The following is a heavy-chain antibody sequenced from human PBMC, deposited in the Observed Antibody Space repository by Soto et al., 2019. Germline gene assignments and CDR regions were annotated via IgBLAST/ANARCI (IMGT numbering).Heavy chain of an antibody. CDR1: GGSISSYY. Sequence: PSETLSLTCTVSGGSISSYYWSWIRQPPGKGLEWIGYIYYSGSTNYNPSLKSRVTISVDTPKNQFSLKLSPVTAADTAVYYCARLALVATFDYWGQGTLVTVSS. J-gene: IGHJ4*02. D-gene: IGHD5-12*01. CDR3: ARLALVATFDY. CDR2: IYYSGST. V-gene: IGHV4-59*08.